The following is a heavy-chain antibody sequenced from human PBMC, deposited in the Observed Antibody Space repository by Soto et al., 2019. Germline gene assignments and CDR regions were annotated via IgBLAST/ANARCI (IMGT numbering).Heavy chain of an antibody. D-gene: IGHD3-3*01. Sequence: PGESLKISCKGSGYSFAGYCIAWVRQMPGKGLELMGIIYPSDADTRYRPSFQGQVTISADKTIRSTHLQWCSLSASETAMYYCARGGVPTRNVDYWGHGTPVTVS. CDR1: GYSFAGYC. J-gene: IGHJ4*01. CDR2: IYPSDADT. CDR3: ARGGVPTRNVDY. V-gene: IGHV5-51*01.